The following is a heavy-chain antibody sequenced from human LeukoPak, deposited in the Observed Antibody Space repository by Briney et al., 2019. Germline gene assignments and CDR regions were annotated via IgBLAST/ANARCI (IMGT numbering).Heavy chain of an antibody. CDR1: GFIFSTYG. D-gene: IGHD5-24*01. CDR3: VKDFVGWQQLSTGPFDF. Sequence: LPGGSLRLSCAASGFIFSTYGMHWVRQAPGKGLEWVAFLRYDGSKTQYVDSVKGRFTVSREQSKNTLYLQMNSLRFEDTAVYYCVKDFVGWQQLSTGPFDFWGQGTPVTVS. V-gene: IGHV3-30*02. J-gene: IGHJ4*02. CDR2: LRYDGSKT.